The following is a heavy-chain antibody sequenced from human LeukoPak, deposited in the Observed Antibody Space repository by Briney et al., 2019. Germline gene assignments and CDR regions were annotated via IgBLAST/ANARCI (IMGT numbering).Heavy chain of an antibody. V-gene: IGHV1-2*02. CDR3: ARDRIAVAGRQNELDY. CDR2: INPNSGGT. Sequence: GASVKVSCKASGYTFTGYYMHRVRQAPGQGLEWMGWINPNSGGTNYAQKFQGRVTMTRDTSISTAYMELSRLRSDDTAVYYCARDRIAVAGRQNELDYWGQGTLVTVSS. J-gene: IGHJ4*02. CDR1: GYTFTGYY. D-gene: IGHD6-19*01.